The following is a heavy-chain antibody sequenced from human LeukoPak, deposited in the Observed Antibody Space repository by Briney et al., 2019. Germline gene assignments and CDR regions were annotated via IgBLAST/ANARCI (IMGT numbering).Heavy chain of an antibody. D-gene: IGHD3-10*01. CDR1: GGSFSGYY. CDR3: ARGRITMVRGRPPRAFDI. V-gene: IGHV4-34*01. J-gene: IGHJ3*02. CDR2: INHSGST. Sequence: KASETLSLTCAVYGGSFSGYYWSWIRQPPGKGLEWIGEINHSGSTNYNPSLKSRVTISVDTSKNQFSLKLSSVTAADTAVYYCARGRITMVRGRPPRAFDIWGQGTMVTVSS.